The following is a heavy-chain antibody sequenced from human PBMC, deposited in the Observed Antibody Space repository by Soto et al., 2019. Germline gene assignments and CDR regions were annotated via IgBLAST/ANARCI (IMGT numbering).Heavy chain of an antibody. D-gene: IGHD1-20*01. V-gene: IGHV4-39*01. J-gene: IGHJ3*01. CDR1: GGSVSSGNYF. Sequence: QLQLQESGPGLVKPAETLSLKCAVSGGSVSSGNYFWGWIRQPPGKGLEWIGNIYYNGDTYYSPSLKIRVTMSVDTAQYQFSFRLTSVTAADTAVYYCARLLIDNWYQGHAFDFWVQGTLVTVSS. CDR3: ARLLIDNWYQGHAFDF. CDR2: IYYNGDT.